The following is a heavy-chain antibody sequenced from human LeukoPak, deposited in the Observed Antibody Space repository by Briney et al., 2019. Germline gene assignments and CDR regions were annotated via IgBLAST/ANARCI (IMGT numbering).Heavy chain of an antibody. CDR2: ISWNSGSI. V-gene: IGHV3-9*01. J-gene: IGHJ4*02. CDR3: AKDSGSDYFDY. D-gene: IGHD6-25*01. Sequence: PGGFLRLSCAASGFTFDDYAMHWVRQAPGKGLEWVSGISWNSGSIGYADSVKGRFTISRDNAKNSLYPQMNSLRAEDTALYYCAKDSGSDYFDYWGQGTLVTVSS. CDR1: GFTFDDYA.